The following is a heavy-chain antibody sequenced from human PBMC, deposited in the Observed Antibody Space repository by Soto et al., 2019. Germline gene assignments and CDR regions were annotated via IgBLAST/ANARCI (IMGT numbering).Heavy chain of an antibody. D-gene: IGHD6-13*01. V-gene: IGHV3-53*01. CDR1: GFTVSSNY. CDR3: ARGSSSWYYFDY. CDR2: IYSGGST. J-gene: IGHJ4*02. Sequence: GGSLRLSCAASGFTVSSNYMSWVRQAPGKGLEWVSVIYSGGSTYYADSVKGRFTISRDNSKNTLYPQMNSLRAEDTAVYYCARGSSSWYYFDYWGQGTLVTVSS.